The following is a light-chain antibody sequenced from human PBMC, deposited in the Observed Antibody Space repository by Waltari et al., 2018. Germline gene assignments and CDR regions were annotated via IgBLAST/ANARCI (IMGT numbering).Light chain of an antibody. J-gene: IGKJ4*01. CDR2: DTS. CDR3: QQYDISPLT. CDR1: QTVRTTY. V-gene: IGKV3-20*01. Sequence: EIVLTQSPGTLSLSPGERATLSCRASQTVRTTYLAWYQQKPGQAPTPVIHDTSSRATGIPDRFSGSGSGTDFSLTISRLEPEDFAVYYCQQYDISPLTFGGGTKVETK.